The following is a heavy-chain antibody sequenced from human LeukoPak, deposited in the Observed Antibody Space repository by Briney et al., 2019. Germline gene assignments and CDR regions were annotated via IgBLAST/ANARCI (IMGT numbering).Heavy chain of an antibody. CDR3: ARFSLGAAAAGFDP. J-gene: IGHJ5*02. Sequence: GASVKVSCKASGYTFTNYAISWVRQAPGQGLEWMGWVSAYNGDTRYAQNLQGRLIMTTETSTSTAYMELRSLRSDDTAMYHCARFSLGAAAAGFDPWGQGTLVTVSS. CDR1: GYTFTNYA. D-gene: IGHD6-13*01. CDR2: VSAYNGDT. V-gene: IGHV1-18*01.